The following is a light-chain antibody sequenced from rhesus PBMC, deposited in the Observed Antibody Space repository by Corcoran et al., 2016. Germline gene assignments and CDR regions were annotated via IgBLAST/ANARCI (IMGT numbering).Light chain of an antibody. CDR3: LQSSNWPS. J-gene: IGKJ2*01. Sequence: EIVMTQSPATLALSPGERATLSCRASQRVSSYLAWYQQKPGQAPRLLIYGASSRAPGIPDRCRGRGSGTEFTLTSSSLEPEDVGVYFCLQSSNWPSVGQGTKVEIK. CDR1: QRVSSY. V-gene: IGKV3-24*04. CDR2: GAS.